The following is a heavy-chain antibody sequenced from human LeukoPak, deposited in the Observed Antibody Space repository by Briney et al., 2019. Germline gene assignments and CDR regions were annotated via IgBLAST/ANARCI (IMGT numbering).Heavy chain of an antibody. CDR1: GLTFSTYA. Sequence: GGSLRLSCAASGLTFSTYAMSWVRQDPGKGLEWVSVISSSGGSTYYADSVRGRFTISRDNSKNTLYLQMNSLRAEDTAVYYCAKHLEVATIMSAFDMWGQGTMVTVSS. D-gene: IGHD5-12*01. V-gene: IGHV3-23*01. CDR3: AKHLEVATIMSAFDM. CDR2: ISSSGGST. J-gene: IGHJ3*02.